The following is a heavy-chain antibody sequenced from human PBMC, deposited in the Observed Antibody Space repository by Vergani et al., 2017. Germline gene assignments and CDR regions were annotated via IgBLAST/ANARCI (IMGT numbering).Heavy chain of an antibody. CDR1: GGTFSSYA. V-gene: IGHV1-69*01. CDR2: IIPIFGTA. D-gene: IGHD3-3*01. CDR3: ARATIFGVVCYYHYYMDV. Sequence: QVQLVQSGAEVKKPGSSVKVSCKASGGTFSSYAISWVRQAPGQGLEWMGGIIPIFGTANYAQKFQGRVTITADESTSTAYIELSSLRSEDTAVYYCARATIFGVVCYYHYYMDVWGKGTTVTVSS. J-gene: IGHJ6*03.